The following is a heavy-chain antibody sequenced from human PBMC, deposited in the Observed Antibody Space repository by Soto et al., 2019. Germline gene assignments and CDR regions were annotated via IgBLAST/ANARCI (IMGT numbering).Heavy chain of an antibody. CDR2: IYHSGST. CDR3: ASIPASGDLDY. D-gene: IGHD6-25*01. V-gene: IGHV4-30-2*01. J-gene: IGHJ4*02. Sequence: SETLSLTCTVSGGSISSGGYYWSWIRQPPGKGLEWIGYIYHSGSTNYNPSLKSRVTISVDKSKNQFSLKLSSVTAADTAVYYCASIPASGDLDYWGQGTLVTVSS. CDR1: GGSISSGGYY.